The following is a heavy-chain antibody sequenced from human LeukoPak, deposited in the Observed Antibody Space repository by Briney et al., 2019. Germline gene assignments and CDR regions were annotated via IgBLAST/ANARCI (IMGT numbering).Heavy chain of an antibody. CDR1: GFTFSSYA. V-gene: IGHV3-23*01. J-gene: IGHJ5*01. CDR2: ISGSGDAT. CDR3: AKQYYDILLSHFDS. D-gene: IGHD3-16*01. Sequence: PGGSLRLSCAASGFTFSSYAMSWVRQAPGKGLEWVSAISGSGDATYYGDSVKGRFTISRDNSKNTLHLEMNSLRAEDTAVYYCAKQYYDILLSHFDSWGQGTLVAVSS.